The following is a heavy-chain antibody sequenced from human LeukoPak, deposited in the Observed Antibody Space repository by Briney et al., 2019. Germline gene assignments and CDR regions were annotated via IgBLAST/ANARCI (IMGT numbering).Heavy chain of an antibody. J-gene: IGHJ4*02. V-gene: IGHV5-51*01. Sequence: GESLKISCKGSGYNFTRYRIGWVRQMPGKGLEWMGIIYPGDSDTRYSPSFQGQVTISADKSISTAYLQWSSLKASDTAMYYCARHLDGYYDSSGYYYAFDYWGQGTLVTVSS. CDR2: IYPGDSDT. D-gene: IGHD3-22*01. CDR1: GYNFTRYR. CDR3: ARHLDGYYDSSGYYYAFDY.